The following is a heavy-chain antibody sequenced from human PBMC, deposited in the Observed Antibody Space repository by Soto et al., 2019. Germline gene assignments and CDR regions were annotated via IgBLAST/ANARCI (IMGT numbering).Heavy chain of an antibody. D-gene: IGHD5-12*01. J-gene: IGHJ4*02. CDR1: GGSFSGYY. CDR2: INHSGGT. V-gene: IGHV4-34*02. Sequence: QVQLQQWGAGLLKPSETLSLTCAVYGGSFSGYYWSWIRQSPGKGLEWIGEINHSGGTNYNPSLESRVTISIDTSKNQFSLKLSSVTAADTAVYYCAREDLVSGAGDYWGQGTLVTVSS. CDR3: AREDLVSGAGDY.